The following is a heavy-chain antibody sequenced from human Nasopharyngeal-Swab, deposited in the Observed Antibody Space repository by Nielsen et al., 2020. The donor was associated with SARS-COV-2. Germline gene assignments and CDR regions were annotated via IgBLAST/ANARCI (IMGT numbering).Heavy chain of an antibody. CDR1: GGSISSTSSY. Sequence: SETLSLTCTVSGGSISSTSSYWGWIRQPPVTGLEWIGNIDYSGRTFYNPSLKSRVSISVDTSKNQFSLKLHSVTAADTAVYYCASYLGVDGQKRFDYWGQGTLVTVSS. J-gene: IGHJ4*02. CDR2: IDYSGRT. D-gene: IGHD5-24*01. V-gene: IGHV4-39*01. CDR3: ASYLGVDGQKRFDY.